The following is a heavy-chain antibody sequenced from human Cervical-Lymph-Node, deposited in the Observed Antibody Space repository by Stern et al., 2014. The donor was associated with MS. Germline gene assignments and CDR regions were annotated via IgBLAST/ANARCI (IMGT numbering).Heavy chain of an antibody. CDR2: IYPYDSDT. J-gene: IGHJ4*02. Sequence: EMQLVESGAEVKKPGESLKISCKLSGYSFTIYYIAWVRQMPGKGLEWIGVIYPYDSDTTSSPSFQGQITISADKSITTAYLQWSSLRASDTAMYYCARHVQGFDYWGQGTLVTVSS. V-gene: IGHV5-51*01. CDR3: ARHVQGFDY. CDR1: GYSFTIYY.